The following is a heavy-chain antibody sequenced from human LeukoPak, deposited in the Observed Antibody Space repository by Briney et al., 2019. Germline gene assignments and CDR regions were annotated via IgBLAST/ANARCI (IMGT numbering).Heavy chain of an antibody. Sequence: GGSLRLSCAASGFTFSSYWMSWVRQAPGKGLEWVANIKQDGSEKYYVDSVKGRFTISRDNAKNSLYLQMNSLRAEDTAVYYCAKGWSGNYNWSDPWGQGTLVTVSS. CDR2: IKQDGSEK. V-gene: IGHV3-7*01. J-gene: IGHJ5*02. CDR3: AKGWSGNYNWSDP. CDR1: GFTFSSYW. D-gene: IGHD3-3*01.